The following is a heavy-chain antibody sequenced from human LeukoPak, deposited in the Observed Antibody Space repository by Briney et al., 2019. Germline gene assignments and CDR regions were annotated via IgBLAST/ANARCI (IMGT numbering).Heavy chain of an antibody. CDR1: GYTFTSYG. J-gene: IGHJ5*02. CDR2: ISAYNGNT. D-gene: IGHD6-13*01. V-gene: IGHV1-18*04. Sequence: GASVKVSCKASGYTFTSYGISWVRQAPGQGLEWMGWISAYNGNTNYAQKLQGRVTMTTDTSTSTAYMEPRSLRSDDTAVYYCARDPVIIAGEESWFDPWGQGTLVTVSS. CDR3: ARDPVIIAGEESWFDP.